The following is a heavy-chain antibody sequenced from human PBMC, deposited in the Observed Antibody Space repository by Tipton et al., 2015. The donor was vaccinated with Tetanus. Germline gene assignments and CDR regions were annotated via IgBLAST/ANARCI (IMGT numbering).Heavy chain of an antibody. J-gene: IGHJ3*02. CDR3: ARDFLVQAFDI. CDR2: IYYSGST. Sequence: TLSLTCTVSGGSISSGGYYWSWIRQHPGKGLEWIGYIYYSGSTYYNPSLKSRVTISVDTSKNQFSLKLSSVTAADTAVYYCARDFLVQAFDIWGQGTMVTVSS. CDR1: GGSISSGGYY. V-gene: IGHV4-31*03. D-gene: IGHD2/OR15-2a*01.